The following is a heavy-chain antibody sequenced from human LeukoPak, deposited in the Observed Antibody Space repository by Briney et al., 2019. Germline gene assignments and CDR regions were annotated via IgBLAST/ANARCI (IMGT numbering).Heavy chain of an antibody. Sequence: PSETLSLTCTVSGYSISSGYYWGWIRQPPGKGLEWIGSIYHSGSTYYNPSLKSRATISVDTSKNQFSLKLSSVTAADTAVYYCARGPSIAAAALPEYFQHWGQGTLVTVSS. J-gene: IGHJ1*01. CDR1: GYSISSGYY. V-gene: IGHV4-38-2*02. CDR2: IYHSGST. D-gene: IGHD6-13*01. CDR3: ARGPSIAAAALPEYFQH.